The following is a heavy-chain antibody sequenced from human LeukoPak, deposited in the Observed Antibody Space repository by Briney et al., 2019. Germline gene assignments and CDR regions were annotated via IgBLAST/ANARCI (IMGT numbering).Heavy chain of an antibody. J-gene: IGHJ4*02. V-gene: IGHV3-73*01. CDR1: GFTFSAFY. CDR2: IKTKAESDAT. Sequence: GGSLRLSCAAAGFTFSAFYIRWVRQAPGKGLEWVARIKTKAESDATAYAASGKGRFSVSRDYSRNTAYRQMNNLTSEDTAVYYCARRDCGSVKSYSFDYWGQGILVSVSS. CDR3: ARRDCGSVKSYSFDY. D-gene: IGHD3-3*01.